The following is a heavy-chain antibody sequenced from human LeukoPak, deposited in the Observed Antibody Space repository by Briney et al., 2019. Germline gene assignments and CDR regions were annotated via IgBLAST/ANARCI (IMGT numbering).Heavy chain of an antibody. V-gene: IGHV4-61*02. J-gene: IGHJ4*02. Sequence: SETLSLTCNVSGGSISSGRYYWSWIRLPAGKGLEWIGRIFTSGSTNYNPSLKSRVTISLDTSKNQFSLKLSSVTAADTAAYYCATIAVAGHFDYWGQGTLVTVSS. CDR2: IFTSGST. CDR3: ATIAVAGHFDY. CDR1: GGSISSGRYY. D-gene: IGHD6-19*01.